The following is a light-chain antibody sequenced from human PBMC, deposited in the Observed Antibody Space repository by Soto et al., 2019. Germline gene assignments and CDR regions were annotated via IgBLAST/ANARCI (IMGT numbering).Light chain of an antibody. Sequence: QSALTQPASVSGSPGQSINISCSGTSSNIGGYNVVSWYQQHPGKAPKVFVYEGIKRPSGVSDRFSGSTSGSTASLPISGLQAEDDAAYYYCSDVGATTYVFCSGTHVTLL. V-gene: IGLV2-23*01. J-gene: IGLJ1*01. CDR1: SSNIGGYNV. CDR2: EGI. CDR3: CSDVGATTYV.